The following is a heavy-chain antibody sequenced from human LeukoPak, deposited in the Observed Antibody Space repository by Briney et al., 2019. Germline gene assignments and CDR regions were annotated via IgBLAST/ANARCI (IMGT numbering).Heavy chain of an antibody. CDR1: GYTFTGYY. CDR3: ARESFWSGYYRLYYFDY. CDR2: INPNSGGT. V-gene: IGHV1-2*02. D-gene: IGHD3-3*01. J-gene: IGHJ4*02. Sequence: ASVKVSCKAYGYTFTGYYMHWVRQAPGQGLEWMGWINPNSGGTNYAQKFQGRVTMTRDTSISTAYMELSRLRSDDTAVYYCARESFWSGYYRLYYFDYWGQGTLVTVSS.